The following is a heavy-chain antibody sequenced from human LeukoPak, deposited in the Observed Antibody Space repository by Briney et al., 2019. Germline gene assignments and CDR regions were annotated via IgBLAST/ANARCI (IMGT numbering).Heavy chain of an antibody. J-gene: IGHJ5*02. CDR3: ARQSSGGSYGLIMYNWFDP. CDR1: GYSFTSYW. Sequence: GESLKISCKGSGYSFTSYWIGWVRQMPGKGLEWMGIIYPGDSDTRYSPSFQGQVTISADKSISTAYLQWSSLKASDIAMYYCARQSSGGSYGLIMYNWFDPWGQGTLVTVSS. D-gene: IGHD5-18*01. CDR2: IYPGDSDT. V-gene: IGHV5-51*01.